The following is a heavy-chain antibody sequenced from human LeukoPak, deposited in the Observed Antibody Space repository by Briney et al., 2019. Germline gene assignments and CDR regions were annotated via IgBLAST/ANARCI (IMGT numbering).Heavy chain of an antibody. J-gene: IGHJ6*03. Sequence: GGSLRLSCAASGFTFSSYGMSWVRQAPGKGLEWVSAISGSGGSTYYADSVKGRFTISRDNSKNTLYLQMNSLRAEDTAVYYCAKDHYYDSSGYYYYYYMDVWGKGTTVTVSS. V-gene: IGHV3-23*01. CDR3: AKDHYYDSSGYYYYYYMDV. D-gene: IGHD3-22*01. CDR1: GFTFSSYG. CDR2: ISGSGGST.